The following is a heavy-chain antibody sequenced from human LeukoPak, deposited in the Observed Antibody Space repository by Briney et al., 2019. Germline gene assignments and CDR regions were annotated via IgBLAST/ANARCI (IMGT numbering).Heavy chain of an antibody. D-gene: IGHD6-19*01. CDR3: ARDGQWLVDAFDI. CDR1: GVSISSSNW. Sequence: SGTLSLTCAVSGVSISSSNWWSWVRQPPGKGLEWIGEIYHSGGTNYNPSLKSRVTISVDKSKNQFSLKLSSVTAADTAVYYCARDGQWLVDAFDIWGQGTMVTVSS. CDR2: IYHSGGT. V-gene: IGHV4-4*02. J-gene: IGHJ3*02.